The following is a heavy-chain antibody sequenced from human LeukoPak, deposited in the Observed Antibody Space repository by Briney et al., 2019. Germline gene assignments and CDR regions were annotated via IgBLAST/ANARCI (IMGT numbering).Heavy chain of an antibody. CDR3: ARRVRVPAATGHSDYYGMDV. Sequence: GGFLRLSCAASGFTFSSYWMNWVRQAPGKGLEWVANIKEDGSEKYYVDSVKGRFTISRDNTKHSQYLQMNSLRAEDTAVYYCARRVRVPAATGHSDYYGMDVWGQGTTVTVFS. CDR2: IKEDGSEK. D-gene: IGHD2-2*01. CDR1: GFTFSSYW. J-gene: IGHJ6*02. V-gene: IGHV3-7*01.